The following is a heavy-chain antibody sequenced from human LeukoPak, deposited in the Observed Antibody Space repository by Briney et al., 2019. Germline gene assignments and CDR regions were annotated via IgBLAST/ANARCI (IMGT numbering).Heavy chain of an antibody. CDR1: GVSINSYC. Sequence: PSETLSLTCTVSGVSINSYCWSWIRQPPGKGLEWIGYVCNRGSTNNNPPLKSRVTISLDRSKNQFSLRLSSVTAADTAVYYCAGSAPSYYVAFGFWGQGTLVTVSS. D-gene: IGHD3-22*01. V-gene: IGHV4-59*08. CDR3: AGSAPSYYVAFGF. J-gene: IGHJ4*02. CDR2: VCNRGST.